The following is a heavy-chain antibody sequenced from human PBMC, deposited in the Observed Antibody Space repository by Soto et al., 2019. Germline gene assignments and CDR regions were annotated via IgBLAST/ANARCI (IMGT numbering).Heavy chain of an antibody. CDR3: ARDETWGGYYFNWFDP. CDR1: GFTFSSYG. J-gene: IGHJ5*02. Sequence: QVQLVESGGGVVQPGRSLRLSCAASGFTFSSYGMHWVRQAPGKGLEWVAVIWYDGSNKYYADSVKGRFTISRDNSKNTLYLQMNSLRAEDTAGYYCARDETWGGYYFNWFDPWGQGTLVTVSS. D-gene: IGHD3-3*01. V-gene: IGHV3-33*01. CDR2: IWYDGSNK.